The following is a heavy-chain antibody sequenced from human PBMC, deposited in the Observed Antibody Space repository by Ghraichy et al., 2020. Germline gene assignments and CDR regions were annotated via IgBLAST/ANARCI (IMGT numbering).Heavy chain of an antibody. D-gene: IGHD2-15*01. J-gene: IGHJ4*02. V-gene: IGHV4-4*09. CDR2: IYTSGST. Sequence: SETLSLTCTVSGGSISSYYWSWIRQPPGKGLEWIGYIYTSGSTNYNPSLKSRVTISVDTSKNQFSLKLSSVTAADTAVYYCARQRIPNCSGGSCYGGYFDYWGQGTLVTVSS. CDR3: ARQRIPNCSGGSCYGGYFDY. CDR1: GGSISSYY.